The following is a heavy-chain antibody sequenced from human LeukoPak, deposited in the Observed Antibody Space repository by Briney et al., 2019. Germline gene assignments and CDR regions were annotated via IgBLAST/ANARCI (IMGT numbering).Heavy chain of an antibody. CDR3: ARINSSSSPHFDY. CDR1: GFIFSNYW. D-gene: IGHD6-6*01. Sequence: PGGSLRLSCAASGFIFSNYWMTWVRQAPGKGLEWVAITRQDGSDKYYVDSVKGRFTISRDNAKNSLYLQMNSLRAEDTAVYYCARINSSSSPHFDYWGQGTLVTVSS. CDR2: TRQDGSDK. V-gene: IGHV3-7*01. J-gene: IGHJ4*02.